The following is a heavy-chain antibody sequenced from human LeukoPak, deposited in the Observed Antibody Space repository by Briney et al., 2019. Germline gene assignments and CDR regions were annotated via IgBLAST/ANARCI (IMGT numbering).Heavy chain of an antibody. CDR1: GGSFSGYY. Sequence: LSETLSLTCAVYGGSFSGYYWSWIRQPPGKGLEWIGEINHSGSTNYNPSLKSRVTISVDTSKNQFSLKLSSVTAADTAVYYCAGTMVRGHYYMDVWGKGTTVTVSS. CDR2: INHSGST. D-gene: IGHD3-10*01. V-gene: IGHV4-34*01. CDR3: AGTMVRGHYYMDV. J-gene: IGHJ6*03.